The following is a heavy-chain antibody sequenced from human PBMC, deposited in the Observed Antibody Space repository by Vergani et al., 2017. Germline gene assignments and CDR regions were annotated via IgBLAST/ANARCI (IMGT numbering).Heavy chain of an antibody. Sequence: QVQLVQSGSALKKPGASVKVSCKASGYTFTSYAMNWVRQAPGQGLEWMGWINTNTGNPTYAQGFTGRFVFSLDTSVSTAYLQISSLKAEDTAVYYCARDFVVYDILTGSYYYYGMDVWGQGTTVTVSS. CDR1: GYTFTSYA. J-gene: IGHJ6*02. V-gene: IGHV7-4-1*02. CDR3: ARDFVVYDILTGSYYYYGMDV. D-gene: IGHD3-9*01. CDR2: INTNTGNP.